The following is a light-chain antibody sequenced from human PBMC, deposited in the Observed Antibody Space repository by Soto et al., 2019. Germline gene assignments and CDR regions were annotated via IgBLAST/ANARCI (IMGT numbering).Light chain of an antibody. V-gene: IGKV1-33*01. Sequence: IRMTQSPSSFSASTGDRVTITCQASQDISHYLNWYQQKPGKAPKLLIYDASNLEMGVPSRFSGSGSGTDFTLTIRSLQPEDLATYYCQQFNNIPLTFGGGTKVDIK. CDR3: QQFNNIPLT. CDR2: DAS. J-gene: IGKJ4*01. CDR1: QDISHY.